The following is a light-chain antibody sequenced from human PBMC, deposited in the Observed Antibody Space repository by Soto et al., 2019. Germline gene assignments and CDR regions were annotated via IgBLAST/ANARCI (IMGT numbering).Light chain of an antibody. CDR2: RND. Sequence: QSVLTQPPSTTGTPGQRVTISCSGRTSNIGYNFVYWYQHLPGTAPKLLFYRNDERPSGVPDRFSGSKSGTSASLAISGLRSEDEADYYCAAWDGSLSALVFGGGTKVTVL. CDR3: AAWDGSLSALV. J-gene: IGLJ3*02. V-gene: IGLV1-47*01. CDR1: TSNIGYNF.